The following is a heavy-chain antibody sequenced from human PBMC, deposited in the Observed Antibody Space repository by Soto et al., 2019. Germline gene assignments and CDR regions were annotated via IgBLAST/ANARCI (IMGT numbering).Heavy chain of an antibody. Sequence: ASVKVSCKASGYTFTSYGISWVRQAPGQGLEWMGWISAYNGNTNYAQKLQGRVAMTTDTSTSTADMELRSLRSDDTAVYYRARERSSRYGMAVWGQGTTVTVSS. CDR2: ISAYNGNT. V-gene: IGHV1-18*01. D-gene: IGHD6-13*01. J-gene: IGHJ6*02. CDR1: GYTFTSYG. CDR3: ARERSSRYGMAV.